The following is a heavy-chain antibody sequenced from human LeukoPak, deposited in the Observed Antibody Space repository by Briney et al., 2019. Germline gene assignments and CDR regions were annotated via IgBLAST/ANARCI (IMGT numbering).Heavy chain of an antibody. V-gene: IGHV1-46*01. CDR1: GYTFTSYY. D-gene: IGHD1-26*01. CDR2: INPSGGST. Sequence: GASVKVSCKASGYTFTSYYMHWVRQAPGQGLEWMGIINPSGGSTSYAQKFQGRVTITRDTSASTAYMELSSLRSEDTAVYYCARDRSSTYIVGATRLTSFDYWGQGTLVTVSS. CDR3: ARDRSSTYIVGATRLTSFDY. J-gene: IGHJ4*02.